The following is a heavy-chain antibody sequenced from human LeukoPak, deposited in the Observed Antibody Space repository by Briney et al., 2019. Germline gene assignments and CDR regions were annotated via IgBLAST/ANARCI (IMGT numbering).Heavy chain of an antibody. V-gene: IGHV4-39*01. CDR3: ARRDIVTTINT. D-gene: IGHD5-12*01. CDR1: GGSIGSSSYY. Sequence: SETLSLTCTVSGGSIGSSSYYWAWIRQPPGKGLEWIGSIFYSGTTFYNPSLKSRVTIFVDTSKNQFSLKLNSVTAADTAVYYCARRDIVTTINTWGQGTLVTVSS. J-gene: IGHJ4*02. CDR2: IFYSGTT.